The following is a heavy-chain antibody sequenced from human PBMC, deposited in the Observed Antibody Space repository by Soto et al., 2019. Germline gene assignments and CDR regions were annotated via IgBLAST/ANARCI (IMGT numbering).Heavy chain of an antibody. J-gene: IGHJ6*03. D-gene: IGHD2-8*01. CDR3: ARDLRADYYCTNGVCPDLYMDV. Sequence: TSETLSLTCTVSGVSISSYYWSWIRQPPGKGLEWIGYIYYSGSTNYTPSLKSRVTISVDTSKNQFSLKLSSVTAADTAVYYCARDLRADYYCTNGVCPDLYMDVWGKGTTVTVSS. CDR1: GVSISSYY. CDR2: IYYSGST. V-gene: IGHV4-59*01.